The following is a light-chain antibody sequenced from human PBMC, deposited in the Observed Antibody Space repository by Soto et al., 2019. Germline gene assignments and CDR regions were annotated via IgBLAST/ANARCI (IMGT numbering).Light chain of an antibody. V-gene: IGKV3-15*01. CDR1: QSVSSSY. CDR3: PQYANWPKP. J-gene: IGKJ5*01. Sequence: TQSPVTLSLSPGERATLSCRASQSVSSSYLAWYQQKPGQAPRLLIYGASTRATGIPARFSGSGSGTEFTLTISSLQSEDFALYYCPQYANWPKPFAQRRLPAIK. CDR2: GAS.